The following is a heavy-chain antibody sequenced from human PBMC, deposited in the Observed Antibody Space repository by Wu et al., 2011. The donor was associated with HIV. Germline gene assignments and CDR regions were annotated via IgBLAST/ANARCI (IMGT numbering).Heavy chain of an antibody. V-gene: IGHV1-2*02. CDR1: GYTFTGYY. D-gene: IGHD1-20*01. CDR3: AXCNWNDVDYYYYYMDV. Sequence: QVQLVQSGAEVKKPGASVKVSCKASGYTFTGYYIHWVRQAPGQGLEWMGWINPNSGGTNYAQKFQGRVTMTRDTSISTAYMELSRLRSDDTAVYYXAXCNWNDVDYYYYYMDVWAKGPRSPSP. CDR2: INPNSGGT. J-gene: IGHJ6*03.